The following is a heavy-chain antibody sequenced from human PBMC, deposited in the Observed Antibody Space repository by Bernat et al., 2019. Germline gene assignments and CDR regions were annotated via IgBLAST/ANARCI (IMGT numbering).Heavy chain of an antibody. CDR2: ISGSGGST. CDR3: AKASFDSSTWYYFDY. D-gene: IGHD6-13*01. Sequence: EVQLLESGGGLVQPGGSLRLSCAASGFTFSSYAMSWVRQAPGKGLEWVSAISGSGGSTYYADSVKGRFTISRDNSKNTLYLQMNSLRAEDTAVYYGAKASFDSSTWYYFDYWGQGTLVTVSS. J-gene: IGHJ4*02. V-gene: IGHV3-23*01. CDR1: GFTFSSYA.